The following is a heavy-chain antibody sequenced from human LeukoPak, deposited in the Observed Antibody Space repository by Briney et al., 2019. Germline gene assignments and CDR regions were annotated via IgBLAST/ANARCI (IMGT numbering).Heavy chain of an antibody. CDR1: VSTFSDYY. V-gene: IGHV3-11*01. Sequence: GGSLRLSCAASVSTFSDYYMSWIRQAPGKGLEWVSYISSSGSTIYYADSVKGRFTISRDNAKNSLFLQMNSLRAEDTAVYYCARDLCYDSSGYYYYWGQGTLVTVSS. J-gene: IGHJ4*02. D-gene: IGHD3-22*01. CDR2: ISSSGSTI. CDR3: ARDLCYDSSGYYYY.